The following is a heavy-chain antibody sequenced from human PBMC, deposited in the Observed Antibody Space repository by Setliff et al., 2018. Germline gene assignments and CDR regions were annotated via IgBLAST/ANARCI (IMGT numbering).Heavy chain of an antibody. CDR1: GGSISSSSYY. D-gene: IGHD3-3*01. CDR2: IYYSGST. J-gene: IGHJ4*02. V-gene: IGHV4-39*07. CDR3: ARRETYYNFWSGYYAY. Sequence: SSETLSLTCTVSGGSISSSSYYWGWIRQPPGKGLEWIGSIYYSGSTYYNPSLKSRVTISVDTSKNQFSPKLSSVTAADTAVYYCARRETYYNFWSGYYAYWGQGTLVTVSS.